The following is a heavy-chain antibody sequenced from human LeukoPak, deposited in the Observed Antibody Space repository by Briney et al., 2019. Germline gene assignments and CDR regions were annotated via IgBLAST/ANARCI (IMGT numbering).Heavy chain of an antibody. CDR2: ISGSGVST. Sequence: GGSLRLSCAASGFIFSSYAMSWVRQAPGKGLEWVSTISGSGVSTFYADSVKGRFTISRDNSKNTLYVQVNSLRAEDTAVYYCARRPSSFDIWGQGTMVTVSS. J-gene: IGHJ3*02. CDR1: GFIFSSYA. V-gene: IGHV3-23*01. D-gene: IGHD1-1*01. CDR3: ARRPSSFDI.